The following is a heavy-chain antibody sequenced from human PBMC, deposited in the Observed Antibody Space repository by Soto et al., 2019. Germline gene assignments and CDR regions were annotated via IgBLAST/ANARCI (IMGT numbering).Heavy chain of an antibody. V-gene: IGHV4-59*11. CDR2: IHHTGST. CDR3: MRSAWGAH. J-gene: IGHJ4*02. Sequence: ASETLSLTCTVSGASITSHYWSLVRQPPGKGLEWIGYIHHTGSTSYNPSLQSRVTISVDRSNNQFSLELRSVTAADTAVYYCMRSAWGAHWGQGTLVTVSS. CDR1: GASITSHY. D-gene: IGHD1-26*01.